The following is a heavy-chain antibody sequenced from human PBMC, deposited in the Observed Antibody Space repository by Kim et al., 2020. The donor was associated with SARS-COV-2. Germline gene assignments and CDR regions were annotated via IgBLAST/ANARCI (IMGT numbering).Heavy chain of an antibody. CDR2: ISYDGSNK. CDR3: ANSPYVIRLDY. CDR1: GFTFSSYG. V-gene: IGHV3-30*18. J-gene: IGHJ4*02. Sequence: GGSLRLSCAASGFTFSSYGMHWVRQAPGKGLEWVAVISYDGSNKYYADSVKGRFNISRDNSKNTLYLQMNSLRAEDTAVYYCANSPYVIRLDYWGQGTLVTVSS. D-gene: IGHD3-10*01.